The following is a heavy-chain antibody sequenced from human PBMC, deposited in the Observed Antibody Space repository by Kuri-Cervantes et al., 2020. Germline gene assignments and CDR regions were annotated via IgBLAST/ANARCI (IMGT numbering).Heavy chain of an antibody. CDR2: IFHSGST. CDR1: GYSISSDYY. CDR3: ARDTSSGSLGYYYYGMDV. J-gene: IGHJ6*02. D-gene: IGHD3-10*01. V-gene: IGHV4-38-2*02. Sequence: GSLRLSCAVSGYSISSDYYWGWIRQPPGKGLEWIGNIFHSGSTYYNPSLKSRVTISVDTSKNQFSLKLSSVTAADTAVYYCARDTSSGSLGYYYYGMDVWGQGTTVTVSS.